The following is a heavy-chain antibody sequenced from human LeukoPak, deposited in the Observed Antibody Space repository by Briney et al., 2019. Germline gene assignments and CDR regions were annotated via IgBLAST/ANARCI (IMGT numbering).Heavy chain of an antibody. Sequence: PGGSLRLSFLASGFTSGSYSMRWVRQAPGKGLEWVASIKHVGRENHYLDSVKGGFAISRDNSTNSLYLQICGLRAEDADEYYCARGLVDSNYSRPDSCGQGTLGTVSS. D-gene: IGHD5-24*01. CDR1: GFTSGSYS. CDR2: IKHVGREN. CDR3: ARGLVDSNYSRPDS. J-gene: IGHJ4*02. V-gene: IGHV3-7*01.